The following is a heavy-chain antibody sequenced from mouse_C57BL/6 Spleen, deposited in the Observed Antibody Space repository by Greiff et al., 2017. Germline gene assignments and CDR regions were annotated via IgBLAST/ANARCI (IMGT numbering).Heavy chain of an antibody. CDR2: ITPSTGGT. D-gene: IGHD1-1*01. CDR3: ARRFTTVVATDWYFDV. CDR1: GYSFTGYY. V-gene: IGHV1-42*01. Sequence: EVQLQQSGPELVKPGASVKISCKASGYSFTGYYMNWVKQSPEKSLEWIGEITPSTGGTTYNQKFKAKATLTVDKSSSTAYMQLKSLTSEDSAVYYCARRFTTVVATDWYFDVWGTGTTVTVSS. J-gene: IGHJ1*03.